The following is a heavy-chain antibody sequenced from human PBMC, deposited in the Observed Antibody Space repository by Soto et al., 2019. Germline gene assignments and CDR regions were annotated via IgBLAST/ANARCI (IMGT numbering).Heavy chain of an antibody. CDR2: IYPGDSET. CDR1: GYNFTTFW. J-gene: IGHJ4*02. CDR3: ARLGFPGAIYFDS. V-gene: IGHV5-51*01. Sequence: GSLKISCKGSGYNFTTFWIGWVRQMPGKGLEWMGVIYPGDSETKYSPDFEGQVTISADRSTNTAYPQWRSLRASDTAMYYCARLGFPGAIYFDSWGLGTLVTVSS.